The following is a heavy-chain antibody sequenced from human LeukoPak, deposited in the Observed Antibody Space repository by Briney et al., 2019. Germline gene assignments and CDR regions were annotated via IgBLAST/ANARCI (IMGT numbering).Heavy chain of an antibody. Sequence: SVKVSCKAAGGTFSSYAISWVRQAPGQGLEWMGGIIPIFGTANYAQKFQGRVTITADESTSTAYMELSSLRSEDTAVYYCARERYCGGDCPHDAFDIWGQGTMVTVSS. CDR2: IIPIFGTA. CDR3: ARERYCGGDCPHDAFDI. CDR1: GGTFSSYA. J-gene: IGHJ3*02. D-gene: IGHD2-21*01. V-gene: IGHV1-69*13.